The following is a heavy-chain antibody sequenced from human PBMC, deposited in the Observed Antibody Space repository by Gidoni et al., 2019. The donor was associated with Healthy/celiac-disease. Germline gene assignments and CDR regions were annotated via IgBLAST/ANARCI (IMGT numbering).Heavy chain of an antibody. D-gene: IGHD3-10*01. J-gene: IGHJ4*02. CDR3: AKANRYYYGSGSYYLPYYFDY. CDR2: ISWNSGSI. Sequence: EVQLVESGGGLVQPGRSLRLSCAASGFTFDDYALHWVRQAPGKGLEWVSGISWNSGSIGYADSVKGRFTISRDNAKNSLYLQMNSLRAEDTALYYCAKANRYYYGSGSYYLPYYFDYWGQGTLVTVSS. CDR1: GFTFDDYA. V-gene: IGHV3-9*01.